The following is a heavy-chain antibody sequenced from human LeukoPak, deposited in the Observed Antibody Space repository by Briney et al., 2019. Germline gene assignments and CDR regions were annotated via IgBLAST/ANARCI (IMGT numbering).Heavy chain of an antibody. Sequence: GASVKVSCKASGYTFTGYYMHWVRQAPGQGLEWMGWINPNSGGTNYAPKFQGRVTMTRDTSISTAYMELSSLRSDDTAVYYCARVAGLCSAGSCGNWFDPWGQGTLVTVSS. CDR1: GYTFTGYY. J-gene: IGHJ5*02. CDR3: ARVAGLCSAGSCGNWFDP. V-gene: IGHV1-2*02. D-gene: IGHD3-10*01. CDR2: INPNSGGT.